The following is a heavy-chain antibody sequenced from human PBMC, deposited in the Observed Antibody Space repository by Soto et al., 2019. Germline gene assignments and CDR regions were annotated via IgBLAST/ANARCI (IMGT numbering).Heavy chain of an antibody. CDR1: GDTFSSYA. CDR3: ARVVPAHYYDSSGYYSPLDY. Sequence: QVQLVQSGAEVQKPGSSVKVSCKASGDTFSSYAINWVRQAPGQGLEWMGGIIPMFGTANYAQKFKGRVTITAGESTSTVYMELSSLRSEDTAVYYCARVVPAHYYDSSGYYSPLDYWGQGTLVTVSS. V-gene: IGHV1-69*01. J-gene: IGHJ4*02. D-gene: IGHD3-22*01. CDR2: IIPMFGTA.